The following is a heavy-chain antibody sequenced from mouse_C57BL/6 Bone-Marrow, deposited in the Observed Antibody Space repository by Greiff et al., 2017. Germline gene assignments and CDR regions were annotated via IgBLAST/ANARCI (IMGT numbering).Heavy chain of an antibody. CDR3: TTLITTVVATGYFDY. V-gene: IGHV14-1*01. D-gene: IGHD1-1*01. J-gene: IGHJ2*01. Sequence: VQLQQSGAELVRPGASVKLSCTASGFNIKDYYMHWVKQRPEQGLEWIGRIDPEDGDTEYAPQFQGKATMTADTSSNTAYLQLSRLTSEDTAVYYCTTLITTVVATGYFDYWGHSTTLTVSS. CDR2: IDPEDGDT. CDR1: GFNIKDYY.